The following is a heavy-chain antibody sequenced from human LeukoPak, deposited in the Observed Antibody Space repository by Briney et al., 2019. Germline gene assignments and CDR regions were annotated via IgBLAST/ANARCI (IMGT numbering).Heavy chain of an antibody. Sequence: GGSLRLSCAASGFSFSAYWMSWVRQTPEKGLEFVANIDKGGSVRNYMDSLKGRCTISRDNAKKSLYLEINSLRADDTAVYYCARDPESSSFDLRGRGALVTVSS. CDR1: GFSFSAYW. CDR2: IDKGGSVR. D-gene: IGHD6-13*01. CDR3: ARDPESSSFDL. V-gene: IGHV3-7*01. J-gene: IGHJ4*02.